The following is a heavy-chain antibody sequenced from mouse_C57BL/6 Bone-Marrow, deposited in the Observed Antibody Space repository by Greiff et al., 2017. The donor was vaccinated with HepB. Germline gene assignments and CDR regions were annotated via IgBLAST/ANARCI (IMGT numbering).Heavy chain of an antibody. CDR1: GFSFNTYA. Sequence: VQLVESGGGLVQPKGSLKLSCAASGFSFNTYAMNWVRQAPGKGLEWVARIRSKSNNYATYYADSVKDRFTISRDDSESMLYLQMNNLKTEDTAMYYCVRNDYDYFDYWGQGTTLTVSS. D-gene: IGHD2-4*01. CDR3: VRNDYDYFDY. J-gene: IGHJ2*01. CDR2: IRSKSNNYAT. V-gene: IGHV10-1*01.